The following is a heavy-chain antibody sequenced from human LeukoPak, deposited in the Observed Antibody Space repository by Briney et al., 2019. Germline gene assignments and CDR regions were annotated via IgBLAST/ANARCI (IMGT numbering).Heavy chain of an antibody. Sequence: GGSLRIFRSASGFNFWGLGVKRFRQGSGKGLEWGAFIRSKPYGGTTEYAASVKGRFSISRDDSTSIVYLQMNSLKTEDTALYYCSRTRISGIDGFDIWGQGTMVTVSS. CDR3: SRTRISGIDGFDI. J-gene: IGHJ3*02. CDR1: GFNFWGLG. D-gene: IGHD2-15*01. CDR2: IRSKPYGGTT. V-gene: IGHV3-49*03.